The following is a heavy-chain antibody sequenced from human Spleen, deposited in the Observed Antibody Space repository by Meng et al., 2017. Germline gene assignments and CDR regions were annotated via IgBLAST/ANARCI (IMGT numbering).Heavy chain of an antibody. CDR2: INSDGSST. J-gene: IGHJ4*02. CDR3: ARDRALDYYFDY. V-gene: IGHV3-74*01. D-gene: IGHD3-10*01. CDR1: GFTFSSYW. Sequence: GESLKISCAASGFTFSSYWMHWVRQAPGKGLVWVSRINSDGSSTRYADSVKGRFTISRDNAKNTLYLQMNSLRAEDTAVYYCARDRALDYYFDYWGQGTLVTVSS.